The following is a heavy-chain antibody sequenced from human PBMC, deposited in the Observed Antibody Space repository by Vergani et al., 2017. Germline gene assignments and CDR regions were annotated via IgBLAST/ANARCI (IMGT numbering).Heavy chain of an antibody. V-gene: IGHV3-23*01. CDR2: ISGSGGST. CDR1: GFTFSSYA. CDR3: AKDLYDSSGYYYVTPLY. Sequence: EVQLLESGGGLVQPGGSLRLSCAASGFTFSSYAMSWVCQAPGKGLEWVSAISGSGGSTYYADSVKGRFTISRDNSKNTLYLQMNSLRAEDTAVYYCAKDLYDSSGYYYVTPLYWGQGTLVTVSS. D-gene: IGHD3-22*01. J-gene: IGHJ4*02.